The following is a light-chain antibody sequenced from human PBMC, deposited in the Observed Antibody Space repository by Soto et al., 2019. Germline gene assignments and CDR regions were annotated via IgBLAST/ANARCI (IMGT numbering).Light chain of an antibody. CDR3: SSHAGSKRV. V-gene: IGLV2-8*01. Sequence: QSALTQPPSASGSPGQSGTISCTGSSSDVGGYNYVSWYQQHPGKAPKLMIYDVNKRPSGVPDRFSGSKSGNTAPLAVSGHQAEDEGDYYCSSHAGSKRVFGTGTQLTVL. CDR2: DVN. CDR1: SSDVGGYNY. J-gene: IGLJ1*01.